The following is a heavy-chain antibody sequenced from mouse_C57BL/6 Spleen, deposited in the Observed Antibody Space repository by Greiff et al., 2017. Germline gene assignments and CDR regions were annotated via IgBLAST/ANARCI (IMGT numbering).Heavy chain of an antibody. CDR2: ISDGGSYT. CDR1: GFTFSSYA. CDR3: ARDQDYYGSSPFDY. Sequence: EVQLVESGGGLVKPGGSLKLSCAASGFTFSSYAMSWVRQTPEKRLEWVATISDGGSYTYYPDNVKGRFTISRDTAKNNLYLQMSHLKSEDTAMYYCARDQDYYGSSPFDYWGQGTTLTVSS. D-gene: IGHD1-1*01. J-gene: IGHJ2*01. V-gene: IGHV5-4*01.